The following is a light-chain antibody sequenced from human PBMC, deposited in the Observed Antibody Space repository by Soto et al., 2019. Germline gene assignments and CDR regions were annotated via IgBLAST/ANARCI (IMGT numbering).Light chain of an antibody. CDR2: DVY. J-gene: IGLJ1*01. Sequence: QSVLTQPRSVSGSPGQSVAISCTGTSSDVGGYNYVSWYQQHPGKVPKLIIFDVYKRPSGVPDRFSGSKSGSTASPTISGLQADDEADYYCCSYAGGFYVVGTGTKVTVL. V-gene: IGLV2-11*01. CDR3: CSYAGGFYV. CDR1: SSDVGGYNY.